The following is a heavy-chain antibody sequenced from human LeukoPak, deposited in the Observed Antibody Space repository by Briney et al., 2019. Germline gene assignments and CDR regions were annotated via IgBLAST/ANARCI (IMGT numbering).Heavy chain of an antibody. CDR3: ARTSGSYSGGAFDI. CDR1: GFTFSDHY. J-gene: IGHJ3*02. CDR2: IRNKANRYTT. Sequence: GSLRLSCAASGFTFSDHYMDWVRQAPGKGLEWVGRIRNKANRYTTEYAASEKGRFTFARDDSKNSLYLQMNSLKTEDTAMYYCARTSGSYSGGAFDIWGRGTMVTVSS. V-gene: IGHV3-72*01. D-gene: IGHD1-26*01.